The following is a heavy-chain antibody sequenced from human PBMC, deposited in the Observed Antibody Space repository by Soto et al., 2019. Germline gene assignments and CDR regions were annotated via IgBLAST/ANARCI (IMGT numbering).Heavy chain of an antibody. Sequence: QVQLQESGPGLVKPSGTLSLTCAVSGDSITNSRWWTWVRQPPGKGLEWIGDILHSGETNYNPSLKSRVFISVDKSQNKFSLRVSSVPAADTAVYYCAYSTGWYRHDVWGQGTLVTVSS. CDR3: AYSTGWYRHDV. V-gene: IGHV4-4*02. J-gene: IGHJ3*01. CDR2: ILHSGET. D-gene: IGHD6-19*01. CDR1: GDSITNSRW.